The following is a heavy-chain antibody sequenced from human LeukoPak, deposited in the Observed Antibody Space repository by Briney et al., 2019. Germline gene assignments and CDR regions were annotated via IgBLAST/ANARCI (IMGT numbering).Heavy chain of an antibody. CDR3: ARHMNSGTYPMDV. D-gene: IGHD1-26*01. CDR2: IFYSGST. V-gene: IGHV4-59*08. J-gene: IGHJ6*02. CDR1: GGSISSYY. Sequence: SETLSLTCTVSGGSISSYYWSWIRQPPGKGLEWIGYIFYSGSTNYNPSLKSRVTISADTPKNQLSLKLSSVTAADTAVYYCARHMNSGTYPMDVWGQGTTVTVSS.